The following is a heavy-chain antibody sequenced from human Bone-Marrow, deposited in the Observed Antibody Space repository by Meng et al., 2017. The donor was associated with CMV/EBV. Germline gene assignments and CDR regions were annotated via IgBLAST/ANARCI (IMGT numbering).Heavy chain of an antibody. V-gene: IGHV1-69*10. CDR2: IIPILGIA. Sequence: SVKVSCKASGGTFSSYAISWVRQAPGQGLEWMGGIIPILGIANYVQKFQGRVTITADKSTSTAYMELSSLRSEDTAVYYCARVGVIGGGLDPWGQGTLVTVSS. D-gene: IGHD3-16*01. J-gene: IGHJ5*02. CDR1: GGTFSSYA. CDR3: ARVGVIGGGLDP.